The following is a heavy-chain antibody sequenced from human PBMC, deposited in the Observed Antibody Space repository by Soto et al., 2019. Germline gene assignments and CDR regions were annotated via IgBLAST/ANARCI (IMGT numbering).Heavy chain of an antibody. CDR2: ISAYNGNT. Sequence: ASVKVSCKASGYTFTSYGISWVRQAPGQGLEWMGWISAYNGNTNYAQKLQGRVTMTTDTSTSTAYMELRSLRSDDTAVYYCARSHGDCSSTSCYLYYFDYWGQGTLVTVSS. J-gene: IGHJ4*02. D-gene: IGHD2-2*01. CDR1: GYTFTSYG. V-gene: IGHV1-18*01. CDR3: ARSHGDCSSTSCYLYYFDY.